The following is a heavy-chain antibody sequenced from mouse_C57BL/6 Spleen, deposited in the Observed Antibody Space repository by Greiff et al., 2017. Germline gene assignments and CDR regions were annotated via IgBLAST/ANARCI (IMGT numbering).Heavy chain of an antibody. V-gene: IGHV1-61*01. D-gene: IGHD2-2*01. CDR2: IYPSDSDT. Sequence: QVQLQQPGAELVRPGSSVKLSCKASGYTFTSYWMEWVKQRPGQGLEWIGNIYPSDSDTHYNQKFKDKATLTVDKSSSTAYMQLSSLTSADSAVYYGSRSGCYAYDPFAYWGQGTLVTVSA. J-gene: IGHJ3*01. CDR1: GYTFTSYW. CDR3: SRSGCYAYDPFAY.